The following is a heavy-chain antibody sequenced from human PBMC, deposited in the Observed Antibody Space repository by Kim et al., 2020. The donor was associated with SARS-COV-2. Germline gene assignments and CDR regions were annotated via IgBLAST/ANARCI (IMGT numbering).Heavy chain of an antibody. D-gene: IGHD3-22*01. CDR3: AKDGSYDSSGYYADY. V-gene: IGHV3-23*03. J-gene: IGHJ4*02. Sequence: SVKGRFTIYRDNSKNTLYLQMNSLRAVDTAVYYCAKDGSYDSSGYYADYWGQGTLVTVSS.